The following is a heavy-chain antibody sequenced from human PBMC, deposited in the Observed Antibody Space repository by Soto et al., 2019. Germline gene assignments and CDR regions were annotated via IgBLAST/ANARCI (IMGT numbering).Heavy chain of an antibody. CDR3: ATLSGGGNGPDYFDY. CDR1: GYTFTGFY. Sequence: GASVKVSCKASGYTFTGFYVHWVRQAPGQGLEWMGWINPNSGGTNYAQKLQGRVTMTRDTSISTAYMELSRLRSDDTAVYYCATLSGGGNGPDYFDYWGQGTLVTVSS. J-gene: IGHJ4*02. V-gene: IGHV1-2*02. D-gene: IGHD2-15*01. CDR2: INPNSGGT.